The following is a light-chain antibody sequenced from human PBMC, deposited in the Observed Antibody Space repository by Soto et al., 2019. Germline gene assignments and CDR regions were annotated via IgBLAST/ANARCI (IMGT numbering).Light chain of an antibody. CDR2: SVS. Sequence: QSALTQPASVSGSPGQSITISCSGTSSDIGAYDHVAWFQQFPGKTPKLVIYSVSNRPSGVSYRFSGSKSGNTASLTISGLQADDEADCYCISYTVSRSYVFGPGTKGTVL. CDR3: ISYTVSRSYV. V-gene: IGLV2-14*01. J-gene: IGLJ1*01. CDR1: SSDIGAYDH.